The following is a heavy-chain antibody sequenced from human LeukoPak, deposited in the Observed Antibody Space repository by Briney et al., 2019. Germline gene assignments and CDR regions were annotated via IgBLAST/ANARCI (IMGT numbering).Heavy chain of an antibody. CDR1: GFTVSSNY. D-gene: IGHD3-22*01. CDR3: ARGGYDMFL. V-gene: IGHV3-66*01. Sequence: GGSLRLSCGASGFTVSSNYMGWVRQAPGKGLEWVSGIYDGGNTYYGDSVKGRFIISRDNSKNTLYLQMSSLRVEDTVVYYCARGGYDMFLWGQGTTVTVSS. CDR2: IYDGGNT. J-gene: IGHJ6*02.